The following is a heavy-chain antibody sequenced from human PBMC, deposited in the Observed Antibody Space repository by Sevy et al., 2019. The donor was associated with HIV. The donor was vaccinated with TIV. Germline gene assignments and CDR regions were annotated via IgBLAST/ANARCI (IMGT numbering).Heavy chain of an antibody. CDR1: GFIFSGSA. CDR3: TRQAIYCSGNTCYHPYYLDS. J-gene: IGHJ4*02. Sequence: GGSLRLSCTASGFIFSGSAIHWVRQASGKGLEWVGRIRSKAKSYATAYAASVKGRFTISRDDSKNTAYLQMNSLKTEDTAVYYCTRQAIYCSGNTCYHPYYLDSWGQGTLVTVSS. D-gene: IGHD2-15*01. CDR2: IRSKAKSYAT. V-gene: IGHV3-73*01.